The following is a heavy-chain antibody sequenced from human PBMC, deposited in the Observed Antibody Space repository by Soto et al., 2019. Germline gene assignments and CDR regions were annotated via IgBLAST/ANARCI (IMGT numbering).Heavy chain of an antibody. CDR1: GGSISSGGYS. V-gene: IGHV4-30-2*01. CDR3: ARAFGGYTSGYEEYYFDS. CDR2: IYHSGNT. Sequence: SETLSLTCDVSGGSISSGGYSWSWIRQPPGKGLEWMGYIYHSGNTHYNPSLMSRATISVDRSKNQFSLSLSSVTAAATAFYYCARAFGGYTSGYEEYYFDSWGQGILVTVSS. J-gene: IGHJ4*02. D-gene: IGHD5-18*01.